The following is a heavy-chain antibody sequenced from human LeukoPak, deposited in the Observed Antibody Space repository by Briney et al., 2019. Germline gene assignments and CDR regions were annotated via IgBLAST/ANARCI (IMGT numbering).Heavy chain of an antibody. CDR3: AKASGTYSSGWWSYYFDY. Sequence: GGSLRLSCAASGFTFSSYALSWVRQAPGKGLECVSAISGSGGSTYYADSVKGRFTISRDNSKNTLYLQMNSLRAEDTAVYYCAKASGTYSSGWWSYYFDYWGQGTLVTVSS. CDR2: ISGSGGST. V-gene: IGHV3-23*01. D-gene: IGHD6-19*01. J-gene: IGHJ4*02. CDR1: GFTFSSYA.